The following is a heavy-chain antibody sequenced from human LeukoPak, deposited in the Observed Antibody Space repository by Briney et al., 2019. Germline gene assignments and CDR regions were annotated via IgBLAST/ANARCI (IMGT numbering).Heavy chain of an antibody. J-gene: IGHJ3*02. Sequence: GGSLRLSCAASGLTFRNYAMGWVRQAPGKGLEWVSAISGSGGSTYYADSVKGRFTISRDNSKNTLYLQMNSLRAEDTAVYYCAKDPTVTGAFDIWGEGTMVTVSS. CDR2: ISGSGGST. D-gene: IGHD4-17*01. V-gene: IGHV3-23*01. CDR1: GLTFRNYA. CDR3: AKDPTVTGAFDI.